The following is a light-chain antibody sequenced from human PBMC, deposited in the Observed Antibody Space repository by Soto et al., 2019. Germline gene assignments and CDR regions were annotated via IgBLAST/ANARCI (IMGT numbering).Light chain of an antibody. CDR3: MQPLDLPVT. CDR2: LGS. Sequence: DIVLTQSPLSLPVTPGEPASISCRSSQSLLSSNGNNYLDWYLQKPGQSPQVLIYLGSNRASGVPDRFSGSGSGTDFTLKISRVEAEDVGVYYCMQPLDLPVTFGQGTRLEIK. J-gene: IGKJ5*01. CDR1: QSLLSSNGNNY. V-gene: IGKV2-28*01.